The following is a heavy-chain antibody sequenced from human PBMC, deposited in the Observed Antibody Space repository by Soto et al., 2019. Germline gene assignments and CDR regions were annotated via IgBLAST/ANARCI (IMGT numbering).Heavy chain of an antibody. D-gene: IGHD3-10*01. CDR1: GDTFTTYD. Sequence: GASVKVSCKASGDTFTTYDIKWVRQATGHGLELMGWINPNSGNIGYAQRFQGRVTMTRDTAIRTAYVEVSSLRSDDTAVYYCARGRASGSYYLLDYWGQGTLVTVYS. J-gene: IGHJ4*02. CDR3: ARGRASGSYYLLDY. CDR2: INPNSGNI. V-gene: IGHV1-8*01.